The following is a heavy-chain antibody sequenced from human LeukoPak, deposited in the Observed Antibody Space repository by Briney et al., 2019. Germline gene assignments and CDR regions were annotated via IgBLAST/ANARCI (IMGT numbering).Heavy chain of an antibody. D-gene: IGHD2-2*01. V-gene: IGHV3-30*03. J-gene: IGHJ4*02. CDR1: GFTFIGFG. Sequence: GGCLRLSCVASGFTFIGFGMHGVRQAPGKGLGRVAVILYNARHQYYRHSVKGRFSISRDNSKNTVSLQMDSLTIEDTAVYYCVRGGSPPTSTWSLDEWGQGTLVSVSS. CDR2: ILYNARHQ. CDR3: VRGGSPPTSTWSLDE.